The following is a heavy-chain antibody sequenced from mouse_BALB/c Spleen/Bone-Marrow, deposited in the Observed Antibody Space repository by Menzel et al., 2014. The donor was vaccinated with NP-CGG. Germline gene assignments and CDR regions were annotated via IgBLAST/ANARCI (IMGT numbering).Heavy chain of an antibody. CDR2: IRXKSDNYAT. J-gene: IGHJ4*01. CDR1: GFNFSSYW. D-gene: IGHD2-4*01. CDR3: RAITIAMDY. V-gene: IGHV6-6*02. Sequence: EVMLVESGGGLVQPGGSMKLSCVASGFNFSSYWMSWVRRSPEKGLEWVAEIRXKSDNYATHYAESVKGKFTISRDESKSSLSLQMNNLRAEDTGIYYCRAITIAMDYWGQGTSVTLSS.